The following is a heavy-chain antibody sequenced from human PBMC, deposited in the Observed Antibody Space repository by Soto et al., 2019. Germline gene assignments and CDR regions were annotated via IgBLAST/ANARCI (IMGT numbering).Heavy chain of an antibody. J-gene: IGHJ4*02. CDR3: ARLASGSYDY. CDR2: ISPMVGIA. D-gene: IGHD1-26*01. CDR1: GGTFSTYI. V-gene: IGHV1-69*02. Sequence: QVQLVQSGAEVKKPGSSVRVSCKASGGTFSTYIISWVRQAPGQGLEWMGRISPMVGIAIYAQKFHGRIAITADKSTSIAYLEVTSLRNEDTAVYYCARLASGSYDYWGQGTLITVSS.